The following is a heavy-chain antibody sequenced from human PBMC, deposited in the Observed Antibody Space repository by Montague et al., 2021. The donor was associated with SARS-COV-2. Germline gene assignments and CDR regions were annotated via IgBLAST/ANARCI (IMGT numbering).Heavy chain of an antibody. CDR3: ARGMIRGVTTPFDY. J-gene: IGHJ4*02. CDR2: IYYSGTT. Sequence: SETLSLTCSVSSGSIISSGYYWVWIRQPPGQELEWIGNIYYSGTTYYNPSLQSRVTISVDTSKNHLSLRLSSVIAADTAVYFCARGMIRGVTTPFDYWGQGSQVTVSS. V-gene: IGHV4-39*02. CDR1: SGSIISSGYY. D-gene: IGHD3-10*01.